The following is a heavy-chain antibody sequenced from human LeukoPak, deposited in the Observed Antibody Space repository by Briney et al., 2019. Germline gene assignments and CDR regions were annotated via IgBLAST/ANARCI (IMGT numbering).Heavy chain of an antibody. CDR1: GYTFTSYD. J-gene: IGHJ5*02. Sequence: GASVKVSCKASGYTFTSYDINWVRQATGQGLEWMGWMNPNSGNTGYAQKFQGRVTMTRNTSISTAYMELSSLRSEDTAVYYCAAGYDFWSGSEGALNWFDPWGQGTLVTVSS. CDR3: AAGYDFWSGSEGALNWFDP. CDR2: MNPNSGNT. D-gene: IGHD3-3*01. V-gene: IGHV1-8*01.